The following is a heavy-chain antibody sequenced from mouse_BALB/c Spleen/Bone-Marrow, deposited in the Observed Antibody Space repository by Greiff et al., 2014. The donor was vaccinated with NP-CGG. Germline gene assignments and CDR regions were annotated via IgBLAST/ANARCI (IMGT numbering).Heavy chain of an antibody. CDR1: GYSITSGYS. D-gene: IGHD2-14*01. V-gene: IGHV3-1*02. CDR2: LHYSGSS. CDR3: ARCKYDPYAMDY. J-gene: IGHJ4*01. Sequence: LSLPCPVPGYSITSGYSWHWIRQFPGNKLEWIGYLHYSGSSHYNQSLTSRISLSRDTSKNQFVLQVKSVTTEDTSTDYGARCKYDPYAMDYWGQGTSVTVSS.